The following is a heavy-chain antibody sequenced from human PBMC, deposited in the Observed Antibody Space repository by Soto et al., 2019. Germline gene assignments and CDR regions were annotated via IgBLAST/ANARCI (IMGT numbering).Heavy chain of an antibody. CDR1: GCNVSTYS. D-gene: IGHD3-22*01. CDR2: ISSCTTYI. Sequence: GGSLRRPCAASGCNVSTYSIHWVRQAPGKGLEWVSSISSCTTYIYYSDSVKGRFTISRDNAKSSLYLQMNSLRAEDMAVYYCARHGYYYDSSAYSGYWGQGT. J-gene: IGHJ4*02. V-gene: IGHV3-21*06. CDR3: ARHGYYYDSSAYSGY.